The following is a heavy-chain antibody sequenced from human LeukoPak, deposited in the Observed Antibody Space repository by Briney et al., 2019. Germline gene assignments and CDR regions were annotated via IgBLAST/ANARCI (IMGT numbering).Heavy chain of an antibody. CDR3: ARAYSGSLTTFDI. D-gene: IGHD1-26*01. CDR1: GFTFSSYE. CDR2: ISGGGGST. V-gene: IGHV3-23*01. Sequence: GGSLRLSCAASGFTFSSYEMNWVRQAPGKGLEWVSAISGGGGSTYYADSVKGRFTISKDISKSTLYVQMNSLRADDTAVYYCARAYSGSLTTFDIWGQGTVVTVSS. J-gene: IGHJ3*02.